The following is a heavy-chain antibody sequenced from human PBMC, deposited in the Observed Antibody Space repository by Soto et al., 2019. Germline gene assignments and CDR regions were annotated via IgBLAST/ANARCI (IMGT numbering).Heavy chain of an antibody. V-gene: IGHV3-73*02. J-gene: IGHJ4*02. D-gene: IGHD6-19*01. CDR2: IRSKANSYAT. Sequence: EVQLVESGGGLVQPGGSLKLSCAASGFTFSGSAMHWVHQASGKGLEWVGRIRSKANSYATAYAASVKGRFTISRDDSKNTAYLQMNSLKTEDTAVYYCTSFTIAVAGNWGQGTLVTVSS. CDR3: TSFTIAVAGN. CDR1: GFTFSGSA.